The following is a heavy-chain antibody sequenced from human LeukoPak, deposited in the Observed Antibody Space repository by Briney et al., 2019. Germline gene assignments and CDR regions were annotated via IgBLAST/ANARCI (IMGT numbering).Heavy chain of an antibody. D-gene: IGHD3-10*01. CDR1: GYSISSGYY. Sequence: NASETLSLTCAVSGYSISSGYYWGWIRQPPGKGLEWIGSIYHSGSTYYNPSLKSRVTISVDTSKNQFSLKLSSVTAADTAVYYCARTQLWFGFDYWGQGTLVTVSS. CDR2: IYHSGST. CDR3: ARTQLWFGFDY. J-gene: IGHJ4*02. V-gene: IGHV4-38-2*01.